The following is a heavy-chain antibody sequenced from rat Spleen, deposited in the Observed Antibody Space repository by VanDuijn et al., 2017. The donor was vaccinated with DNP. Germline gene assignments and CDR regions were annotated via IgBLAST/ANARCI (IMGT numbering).Heavy chain of an antibody. D-gene: IGHD5-1*01. V-gene: IGHV2-77*01. J-gene: IGHJ3*01. CDR2: IWGDGST. CDR1: GFSLTSYG. CDR3: AKLGAGFAY. Sequence: QVQMKETGPGLVQTTQTLSVTCTVSGFSLTSYGVQWVRQAPGKGLEWMGIIWGDGSTNYNSALKSRLSISRDTSKSQVFLTMNSLQTDDTAVYYCAKLGAGFAYWGQGTLVTVSS.